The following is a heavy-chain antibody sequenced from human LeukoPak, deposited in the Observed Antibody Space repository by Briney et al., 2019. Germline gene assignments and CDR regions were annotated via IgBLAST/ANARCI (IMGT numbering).Heavy chain of an antibody. CDR2: IWYDGSNT. D-gene: IGHD4-23*01. Sequence: GRSLRLSCAVSGFTFSDYGMHWVRQAPGKGLEWVAVIWYDGSNTYYAESVKGRFTISRDNSKNTLYMEMNSLRAEDTAVYYCARAGVVNGGNSVYFDYWGQGTLVTVSS. J-gene: IGHJ4*02. V-gene: IGHV3-33*01. CDR1: GFTFSDYG. CDR3: ARAGVVNGGNSVYFDY.